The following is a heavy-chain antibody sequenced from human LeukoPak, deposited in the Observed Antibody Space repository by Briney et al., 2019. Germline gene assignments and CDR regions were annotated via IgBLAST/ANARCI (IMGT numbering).Heavy chain of an antibody. CDR3: APFSAVTHYYFDY. CDR2: ISPDSGYI. V-gene: IGHV3-21*01. J-gene: IGHJ4*02. CDR1: GFTFSSHI. D-gene: IGHD6-13*01. Sequence: PGGSLRLSCAASGFTFSSHILMWVRQAPGKGLEWVSSISPDSGYIYYADSVKGRFTISRDNAENSLFLQMNSLGAEDTAVYYCAPFSAVTHYYFDYWGQGTLVTVSS.